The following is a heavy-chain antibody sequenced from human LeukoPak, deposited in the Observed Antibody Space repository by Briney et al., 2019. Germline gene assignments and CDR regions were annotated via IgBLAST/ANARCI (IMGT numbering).Heavy chain of an antibody. Sequence: SETLSLTCAVYGGSFSGYYWSWIRQPPGKGLEWIGEINHSGSTNYNPSLKSRVTISVDTSKDQFSPKLSSVTAADTAVYYCARAEEDYYGSGSFDYWGQGTLVTVSS. V-gene: IGHV4-34*01. CDR1: GGSFSGYY. J-gene: IGHJ4*02. CDR2: INHSGST. CDR3: ARAEEDYYGSGSFDY. D-gene: IGHD3-10*01.